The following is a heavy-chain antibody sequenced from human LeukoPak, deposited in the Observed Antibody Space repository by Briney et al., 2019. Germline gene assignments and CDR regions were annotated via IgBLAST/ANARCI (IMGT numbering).Heavy chain of an antibody. CDR2: ISYDGSNK. D-gene: IGHD1-26*01. CDR1: GFTFSSYP. J-gene: IGHJ4*02. V-gene: IGHV3-30-3*02. Sequence: PGGSLRLSCAASGFTFSSYPMHWVRQAPGKGLEWVAVISYDGSNKYYADSVKGRFTISRDNSKNTVYLQMNSLRSEDTAVYYCAKSSAFGGSHIDYWGQGTLVTVSS. CDR3: AKSSAFGGSHIDY.